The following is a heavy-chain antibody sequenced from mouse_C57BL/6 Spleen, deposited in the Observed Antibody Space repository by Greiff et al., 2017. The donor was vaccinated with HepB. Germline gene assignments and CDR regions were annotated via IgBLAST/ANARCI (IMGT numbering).Heavy chain of an antibody. J-gene: IGHJ1*03. CDR2: ISDGGSYT. CDR1: GFTFSSYA. V-gene: IGHV5-4*01. CDR3: ARDRDDGYYWYFDV. D-gene: IGHD2-3*01. Sequence: EVQLQESGGGLVKPGGSLKLSCAASGFTFSSYAMSWVRQTPEKRLEWVATISDGGSYTYYPDNVKGRFTISRDNAKNNLYLQMSHLKSEDTAMYYCARDRDDGYYWYFDVWGTGTTVTVSS.